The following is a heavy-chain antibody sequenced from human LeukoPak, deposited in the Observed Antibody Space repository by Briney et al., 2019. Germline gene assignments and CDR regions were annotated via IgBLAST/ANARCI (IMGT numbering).Heavy chain of an antibody. CDR3: ARVGGYSGYDLAFEHYYYYMDV. V-gene: IGHV3-21*01. J-gene: IGHJ6*03. D-gene: IGHD5-12*01. Sequence: GGSLRLSCAASGFTFSSYSMNWVRQAPGKGLEWVSSISSSSSYIYYADSVKGRFTIFRDNAKNSLYLQMNSLRAEDTAVYYCARVGGYSGYDLAFEHYYYYMDVWGKGTTVTVSS. CDR1: GFTFSSYS. CDR2: ISSSSSYI.